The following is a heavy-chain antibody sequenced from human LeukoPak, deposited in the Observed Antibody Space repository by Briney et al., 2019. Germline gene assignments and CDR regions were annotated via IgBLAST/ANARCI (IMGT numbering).Heavy chain of an antibody. Sequence: PSETLSLTCAVYGGSFSGYYWSWIRQPPGKGLEWIGEINHSGSPNYNPSLKSRVTISIDTSKNQFSLKLSPVTAADTAVYYCASDLSDYYGSWSYRPIDAFDIWGQGTMVTVSS. CDR3: ASDLSDYYGSWSYRPIDAFDI. CDR2: INHSGSP. V-gene: IGHV4-34*01. CDR1: GGSFSGYY. D-gene: IGHD3-10*01. J-gene: IGHJ3*02.